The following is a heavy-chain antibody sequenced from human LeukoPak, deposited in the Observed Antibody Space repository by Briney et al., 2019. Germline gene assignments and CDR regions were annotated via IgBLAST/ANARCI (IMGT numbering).Heavy chain of an antibody. CDR1: GFTFSSYW. CDR3: AIDSLSGQLDPMDV. Sequence: GGSLRLSCAASGFTFSSYWMHWVRQAPGKGLVWVSRINSDGSSTSYADSVKGRFTISRDNAKNTLYLQMNSLRAEDTAVYYCAIDSLSGQLDPMDVWGQGTTVTVSS. D-gene: IGHD6-6*01. J-gene: IGHJ6*02. CDR2: INSDGSST. V-gene: IGHV3-74*01.